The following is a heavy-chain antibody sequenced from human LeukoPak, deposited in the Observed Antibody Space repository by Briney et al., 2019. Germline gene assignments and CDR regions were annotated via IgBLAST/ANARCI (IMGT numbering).Heavy chain of an antibody. J-gene: IGHJ6*04. V-gene: IGHV3-30*18. CDR1: GFTFSSYG. Sequence: PGRSLRLSCAASGFTFSSYGMHWVRQAPGKGLEWVAVISYDGSNKYYADSVKGRFTISRDNSKNTLYLQMNSLRAEDTAVYYCAKDRSGYYGSGSYPPHYYGMDVWGKGTTVTVSS. CDR3: AKDRSGYYGSGSYPPHYYGMDV. D-gene: IGHD3-10*01. CDR2: ISYDGSNK.